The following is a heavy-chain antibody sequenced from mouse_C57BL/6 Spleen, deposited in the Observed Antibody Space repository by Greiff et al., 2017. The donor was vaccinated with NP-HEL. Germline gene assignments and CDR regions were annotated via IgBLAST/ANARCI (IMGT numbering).Heavy chain of an antibody. J-gene: IGHJ3*01. CDR2: IDPSDSYT. CDR3: ARTTMVTTEAWFAY. Sequence: QVQLKQPGAELVKPGASVKLSCKASGYTFTSYWMQWVKQRPGQGLEWIGEIDPSDSYTNYNQKFKGKATLTVDTSSSTAYMQLSSLTSEDSAVYYCARTTMVTTEAWFAYWGQGTLVTVSA. D-gene: IGHD2-2*01. V-gene: IGHV1-50*01. CDR1: GYTFTSYW.